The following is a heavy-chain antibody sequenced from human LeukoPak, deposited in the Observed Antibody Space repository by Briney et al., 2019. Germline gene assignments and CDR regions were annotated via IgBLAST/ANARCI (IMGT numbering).Heavy chain of an antibody. CDR2: INPNSGNT. CDR3: ARELRRDAY. V-gene: IGHV1-8*01. J-gene: IGHJ4*02. CDR1: GYTLTSYD. Sequence: ASVKVSCKASGYTLTSYDINGVRQATGQGLEWMGYINPNSGNTGYAQRFQGRLTMTRNTSISTAYMELSSLISDDTAIYYCARELRRDAYWGQGALVTVSS. D-gene: IGHD4-17*01.